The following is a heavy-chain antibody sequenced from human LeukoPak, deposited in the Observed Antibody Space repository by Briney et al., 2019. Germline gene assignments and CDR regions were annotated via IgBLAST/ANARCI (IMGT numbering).Heavy chain of an antibody. CDR3: ARGLLCSGGSCYKAIDY. Sequence: SETLSLTCTVSGGSISSYYWSWIRQPPGKGLEWIGEINHSGSTNYNPSLKSRVTISVDTSKNQFSLKLSSVTAADTAVYYCARGLLCSGGSCYKAIDYWGQGTLVTVSS. D-gene: IGHD2-15*01. J-gene: IGHJ4*02. V-gene: IGHV4-34*01. CDR1: GGSISSYY. CDR2: INHSGST.